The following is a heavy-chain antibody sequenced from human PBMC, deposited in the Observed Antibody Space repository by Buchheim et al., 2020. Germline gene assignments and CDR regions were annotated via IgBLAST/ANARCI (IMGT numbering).Heavy chain of an antibody. J-gene: IGHJ6*02. CDR3: AGGKGATVTTFLFYYYYGMDV. D-gene: IGHD4-17*01. V-gene: IGHV4-34*01. Sequence: QVQLQQWGAGLLKPSETLSLTCAVYGGSFSGYYWSWIRQPPGKGLEWFGEINHSGSTNYNPSLKSRVTISVDTSKNQFSLKLSSVNAADTAVYYCAGGKGATVTTFLFYYYYGMDVWGQGTT. CDR2: INHSGST. CDR1: GGSFSGYY.